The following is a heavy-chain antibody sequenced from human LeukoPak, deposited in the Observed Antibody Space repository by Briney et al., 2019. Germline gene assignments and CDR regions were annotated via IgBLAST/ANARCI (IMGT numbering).Heavy chain of an antibody. CDR2: IIPIFGTA. V-gene: IGHV1-69*13. Sequence: SVKVSCKASGGTFSSYAISWVRQAPGQGLEWMGGIIPIFGTANYAQKFQGRVTITADESTSTAYMELSSLRSEDTAVYYCARVPVGATNKYFDYWGQGTLVTVSS. J-gene: IGHJ4*02. CDR1: GGTFSSYA. CDR3: ARVPVGATNKYFDY. D-gene: IGHD1-26*01.